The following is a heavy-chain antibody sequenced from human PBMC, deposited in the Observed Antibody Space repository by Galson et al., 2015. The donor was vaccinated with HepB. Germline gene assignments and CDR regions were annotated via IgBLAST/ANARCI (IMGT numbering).Heavy chain of an antibody. D-gene: IGHD1-1*01. V-gene: IGHV3-13*01. J-gene: IGHJ6*02. CDR1: GFTFSSYD. CDR2: IGTAGDT. CDR3: ARENWNDVGDYYYGMDV. Sequence: SLRLSCAASGFTFSSYDMHWVRQATGKGLEWVSAIGTAGDTYYPGSVKGRFTISRENAKNSLYLQMNSLRAGDTAVYYCARENWNDVGDYYYGMDVWGQGTTVTVSS.